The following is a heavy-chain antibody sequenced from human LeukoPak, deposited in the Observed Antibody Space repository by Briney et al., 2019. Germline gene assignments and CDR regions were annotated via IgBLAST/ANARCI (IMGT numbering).Heavy chain of an antibody. V-gene: IGHV3-43*01. CDR2: ITRDGGTT. J-gene: IGHJ5*02. CDR1: GFSFHDYT. CDR3: ARGHGWFDP. Sequence: GGSLRLSCAASGFSFHDYTMHWVRQAPGRGLEWVSLITRDGGTTIYADSVKGRFTISRDNAKNSLYLQMNILRAEDTAVYYCARGHGWFDPWGQGTLVTVSS.